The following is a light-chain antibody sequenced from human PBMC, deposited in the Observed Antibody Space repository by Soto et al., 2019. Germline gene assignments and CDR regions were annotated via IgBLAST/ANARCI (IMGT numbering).Light chain of an antibody. V-gene: IGKV1-27*01. CDR3: QKYSSVPV. J-gene: IGKJ3*01. Sequence: DIQMTQSPTSLSASVGDRVTITCRASQDIRNFVAWYQQKPGKAPKLLIYAASTLQSGVPSRFSGSGSGTDFTLTLNSLQHEDAATYSCQKYSSVPVFGPGTKVEIK. CDR2: AAS. CDR1: QDIRNF.